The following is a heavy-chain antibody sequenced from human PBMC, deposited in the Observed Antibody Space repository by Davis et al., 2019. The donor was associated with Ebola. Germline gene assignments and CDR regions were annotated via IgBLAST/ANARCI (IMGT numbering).Heavy chain of an antibody. Sequence: GGSLRLSCAVSGCAFSDYYMSSVRHAPWKGLEWVGYISSTSTVHYADSVKGRFTTSRDNAKYSLFLQMNSLRAEDTAIYYCARDLGAKTGTTIGDYWGQGTLVIVSS. D-gene: IGHD1-1*01. CDR1: GCAFSDYY. V-gene: IGHV3-69-1*02. J-gene: IGHJ4*02. CDR2: ISSTSTV. CDR3: ARDLGAKTGTTIGDY.